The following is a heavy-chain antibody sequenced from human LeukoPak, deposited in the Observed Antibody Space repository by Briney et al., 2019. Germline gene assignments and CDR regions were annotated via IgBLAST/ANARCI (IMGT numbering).Heavy chain of an antibody. J-gene: IGHJ3*01. CDR1: GASINGYF. V-gene: IGHV4-59*01. D-gene: IGHD1-26*01. CDR2: VSHTGAT. CDR3: ARDRRGSYYTFDL. Sequence: PSETLSLTCSVSGASINGYFWNWVRQTPEKGLEWIGYVSHTGATTSNPTLKRRVSITIDTSKSQISLSMTSVTAADSALYYCARDRRGSYYTFDLWGPGTIVSVS.